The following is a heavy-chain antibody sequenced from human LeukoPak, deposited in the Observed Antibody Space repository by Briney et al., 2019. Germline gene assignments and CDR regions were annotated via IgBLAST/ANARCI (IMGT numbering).Heavy chain of an antibody. CDR2: IIPIFGTA. J-gene: IGHJ6*02. CDR1: GGTFSSYA. D-gene: IGHD5-12*01. CDR3: ARDQPLRGYSGYDQTYYYYYGMDV. Sequence: SVKVSCKASGGTFSSYAISWVRQAPGQGLEWMGGIIPIFGTANYAQKFQGRVTITADESTSTAYMELSSLRSEDTAVYYCARDQPLRGYSGYDQTYYYYYGMDVWGQGTTVTVSS. V-gene: IGHV1-69*13.